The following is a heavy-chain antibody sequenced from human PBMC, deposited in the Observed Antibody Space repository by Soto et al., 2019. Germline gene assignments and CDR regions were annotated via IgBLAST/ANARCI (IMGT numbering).Heavy chain of an antibody. Sequence: ASVKVSFKASGCTFSGDAIGWVRQAPGQGLEWMGRINPNSGNTSYAQKLQGRVTMTTDTSTSTAYMELRSLRSDDTAVYYCARGSIAAAGPDYWGQGTLVTVSS. CDR2: INPNSGNT. J-gene: IGHJ4*02. CDR3: ARGSIAAAGPDY. CDR1: GCTFSGDA. D-gene: IGHD6-13*01. V-gene: IGHV1-18*01.